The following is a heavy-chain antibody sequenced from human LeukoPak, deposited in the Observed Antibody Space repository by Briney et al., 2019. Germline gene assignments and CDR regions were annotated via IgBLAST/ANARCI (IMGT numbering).Heavy chain of an antibody. J-gene: IGHJ4*02. D-gene: IGHD3-3*01. CDR3: TRVSWRGEIF. CDR1: GFTFSSYS. V-gene: IGHV3-48*04. CDR2: ISRGGSPI. Sequence: GGSLRLSCAASGFTFSSYSMNWVHQAPGKVLEWVSSISRGGSPIFYADSVRGRFTTSRDNAKKSLFLQMTSLRAEDTAVYYCTRVSWRGEIFWGQGTLVSVSS.